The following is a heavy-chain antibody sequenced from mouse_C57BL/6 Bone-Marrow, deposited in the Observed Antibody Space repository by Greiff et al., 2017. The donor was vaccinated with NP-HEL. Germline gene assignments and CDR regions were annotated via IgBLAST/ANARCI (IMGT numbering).Heavy chain of an antibody. V-gene: IGHV5-15*01. CDR1: GFTFSDYG. Sequence: EVKVVESGGGLVQPGGSLKLSCAASGFTFSDYGMAWVRQAPRKGPEWVAFISNLAYSIYYADTVTGRFTIARENAKNTLYLEMSSLRTEDAAMYYCARLSYYDGSSSYAMDYWGQGTSVTVSS. J-gene: IGHJ4*01. D-gene: IGHD1-1*01. CDR2: ISNLAYSI. CDR3: ARLSYYDGSSSYAMDY.